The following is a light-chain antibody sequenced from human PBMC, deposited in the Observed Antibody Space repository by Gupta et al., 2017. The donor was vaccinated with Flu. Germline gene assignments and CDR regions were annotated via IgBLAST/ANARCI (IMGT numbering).Light chain of an antibody. CDR3: SSHASTSTPGV. Sequence: NYVSWYQQLPGKAPKLIIYDVSDRPSGVSNRFSGSKSANTASLTISGLQAGDEGHYYCSSHASTSTPGVFGGGTKLTVL. CDR2: DVS. J-gene: IGLJ3*02. V-gene: IGLV2-14*03. CDR1: NY.